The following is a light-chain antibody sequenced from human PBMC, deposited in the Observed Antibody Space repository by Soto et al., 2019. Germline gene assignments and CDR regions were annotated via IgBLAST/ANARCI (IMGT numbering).Light chain of an antibody. CDR1: QSVTSD. V-gene: IGKV3D-15*01. CDR2: DAS. Sequence: EIVLTQSPDILSLSPGDRATLSCRASQSVTSDFLVWYQQKPGQAPRLLIFDASNRATGIPARFSGSGSGTEFTLTISSLQSEDFAVYYCQQYNNWPPITFGQGTRLEIK. J-gene: IGKJ5*01. CDR3: QQYNNWPPIT.